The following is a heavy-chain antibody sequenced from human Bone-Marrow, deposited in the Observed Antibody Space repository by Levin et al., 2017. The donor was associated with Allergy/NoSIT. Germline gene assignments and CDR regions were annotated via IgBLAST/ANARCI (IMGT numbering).Heavy chain of an antibody. CDR2: LDGSSGKT. D-gene: IGHD4-17*01. CDR3: AKAETTVMLDYSYFDV. J-gene: IGHJ6*03. CDR1: GFIFADYA. V-gene: IGHV3-23*01. Sequence: QSGGSLRLSCRISGFIFADYAMNWVRQAPGRGLEWVSSLDGSSGKTHYADSVKGRFTISREYSKDTLFLQMNSLRAEDTARYYCAKAETTVMLDYSYFDVWGDGTAVTVSS.